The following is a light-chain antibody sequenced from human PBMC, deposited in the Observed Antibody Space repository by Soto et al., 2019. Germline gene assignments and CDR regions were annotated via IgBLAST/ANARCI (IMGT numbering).Light chain of an antibody. V-gene: IGKV1-12*01. CDR2: GAS. CDR1: QDIITF. CDR3: QQGQSFPWT. J-gene: IGKJ1*01. Sequence: DIQMTQSPSSVSASVGDRVTITCRASQDIITFLAWYQQRPGKAPKVLIYGASFLQSGVPSRFSGSGSGTDFTLTISSLQPEDFASYYCQQGQSFPWTFGQGTKVEL.